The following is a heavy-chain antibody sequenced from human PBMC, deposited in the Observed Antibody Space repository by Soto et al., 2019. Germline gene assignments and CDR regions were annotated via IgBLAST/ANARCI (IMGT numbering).Heavy chain of an antibody. CDR1: GFTFSSYS. Sequence: GGSLRLSCAASGFTFSSYSMNWVRQAPGKGLEWVSYISSSSSTIYYADSVKGRFTISRDNAKNSLYLQMNSLRAEDTAVYYCARVVLYHGSGIEPYYFDYWGQGTLVTVSS. V-gene: IGHV3-48*01. D-gene: IGHD3-10*01. CDR3: ARVVLYHGSGIEPYYFDY. CDR2: ISSSSSTI. J-gene: IGHJ4*02.